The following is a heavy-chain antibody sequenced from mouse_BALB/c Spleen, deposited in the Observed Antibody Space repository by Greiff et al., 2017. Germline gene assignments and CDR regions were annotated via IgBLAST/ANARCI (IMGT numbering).Heavy chain of an antibody. V-gene: IGHV1-69*02. CDR1: GYTFTSYW. CDR2: IDPSDSYT. D-gene: IGHD2-14*01. J-gene: IGHJ4*01. Sequence: QVQLQQPGAELVKPGASVKLSCKASGYTFTSYWMHWVKQRPGQGLEWIGEIDPSDSYTNYNQKFKGKATLTVDKSSSTAYMQLSSLTSEDSAVYYCARWNRYYYAMDYRGQGTSVTVSS. CDR3: ARWNRYYYAMDY.